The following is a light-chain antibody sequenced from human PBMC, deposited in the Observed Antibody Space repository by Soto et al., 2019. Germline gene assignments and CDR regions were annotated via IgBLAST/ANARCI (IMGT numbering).Light chain of an antibody. V-gene: IGLV2-18*02. Sequence: QSALTQPPSVSGSPGQSVTISCTGSSSDVGSYNLVSWYQQPPGTAPKLMIYEVSNRPSGVPDRFSGSKSGNTASLTISGLQAEDEADYCCSSYTSSSTYVFGTGTKVTVL. CDR3: SSYTSSSTYV. J-gene: IGLJ1*01. CDR2: EVS. CDR1: SSDVGSYNL.